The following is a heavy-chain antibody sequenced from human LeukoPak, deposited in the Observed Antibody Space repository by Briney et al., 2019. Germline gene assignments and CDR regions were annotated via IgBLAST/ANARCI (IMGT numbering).Heavy chain of an antibody. D-gene: IGHD3-22*01. J-gene: IGHJ4*02. CDR1: GFYFSNYG. Sequence: GGSLRLSCAASGFYFSNYGMHWVRQAPGKGLEWVAAISYEGSKKYYADSVKGRFTISRDNPENTLFLQMNSLRPEDTAVYYCAKDPDSSGYYGYWGQGTLVTVSS. CDR3: AKDPDSSGYYGY. V-gene: IGHV3-30*18. CDR2: ISYEGSKK.